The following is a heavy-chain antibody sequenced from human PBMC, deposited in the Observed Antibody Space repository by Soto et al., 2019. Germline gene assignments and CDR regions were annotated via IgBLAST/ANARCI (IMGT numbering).Heavy chain of an antibody. CDR1: GGSISSGDYY. V-gene: IGHV4-30-4*01. CDR3: ARARGARYFDY. D-gene: IGHD2-15*01. CDR2: IYYSGST. J-gene: IGHJ4*02. Sequence: QVQLQESGPGLVKPSQTLSLTCTVSGGSISSGDYYWSWIRQPPGKGLEWIGYIYYSGSTYYNPSLTSRVTVSVDTSKHQFSLKLSSVTAADTAVYYCARARGARYFDYWGQGTLVTVSS.